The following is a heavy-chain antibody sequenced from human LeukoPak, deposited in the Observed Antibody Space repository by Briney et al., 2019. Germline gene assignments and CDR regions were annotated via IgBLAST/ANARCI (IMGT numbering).Heavy chain of an antibody. CDR1: GFTFSSYA. CDR2: ISSNGGST. D-gene: IGHD6-13*01. Sequence: GGSLRLSCAASGFTFSSYAMHWVRQAPGKGLEYVSAISSNGGSTYYANSVKGRFTISRDNSKNTLYLQMGSLRAEDMAVYYCARVAAAGSSGYWGQGTLVTVSS. V-gene: IGHV3-64*01. CDR3: ARVAAAGSSGY. J-gene: IGHJ4*02.